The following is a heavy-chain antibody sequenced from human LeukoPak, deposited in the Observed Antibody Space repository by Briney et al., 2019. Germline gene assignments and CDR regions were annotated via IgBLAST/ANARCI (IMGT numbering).Heavy chain of an antibody. J-gene: IGHJ4*02. CDR3: ARDGPAAMGMSNFDY. D-gene: IGHD2-2*01. Sequence: GGSLRLSCAASGFTFRTYSMNWVRQAPGKGLEWVSYISSSSSTIQYADSVKGRFTISRDNAKNSLYLQMNSLRDEDTAVYYCARDGPAAMGMSNFDYWGQGTLVTVSS. CDR2: ISSSSSTI. V-gene: IGHV3-48*02. CDR1: GFTFRTYS.